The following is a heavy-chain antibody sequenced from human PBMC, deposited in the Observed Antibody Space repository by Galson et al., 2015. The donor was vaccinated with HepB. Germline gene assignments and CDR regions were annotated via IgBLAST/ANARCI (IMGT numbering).Heavy chain of an antibody. D-gene: IGHD2/OR15-2a*01. V-gene: IGHV3-30*18. CDR3: VKDTFYYMDV. Sequence: SLRLSCAASGFTFSRSGMHWVRQAPGKGLEWVAVISDDGSDKYYADSVKGRFTISRDNSKNTLYLQMNSLRPEDTALFYCVKDTFYYMDVWGKGTAVTVSS. CDR2: ISDDGSDK. CDR1: GFTFSRSG. J-gene: IGHJ6*03.